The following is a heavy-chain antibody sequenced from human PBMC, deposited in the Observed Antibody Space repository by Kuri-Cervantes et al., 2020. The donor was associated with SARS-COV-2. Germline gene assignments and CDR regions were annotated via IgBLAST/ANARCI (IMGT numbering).Heavy chain of an antibody. CDR1: GFTFSSYW. D-gene: IGHD2-2*01. J-gene: IGHJ4*02. CDR2: IKQDGSEK. Sequence: GESLKISCAASGFTFSSYWMSWVRQAPGKGLEWVANIKQDGSEKYYVDPVKGRFTISRDNAKNSLYLQMNSLRAEDTAVYYCARGRPPIYLGYCSSTSCHRYYFDYWGQGTLVTVSS. CDR3: ARGRPPIYLGYCSSTSCHRYYFDY. V-gene: IGHV3-7*01.